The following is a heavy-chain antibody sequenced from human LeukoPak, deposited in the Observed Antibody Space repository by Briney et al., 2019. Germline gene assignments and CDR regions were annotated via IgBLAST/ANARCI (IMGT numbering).Heavy chain of an antibody. D-gene: IGHD2-2*01. Sequence: ASVTVSFKASGYTFTSYGISWVRQAPGQGREGMGWISAYNGNTNYAQKLQGRVTMTPDTSTSTAYMELRSLRSGDTAVYYCARGGVVPAAMVDYWGQGTLVTVSS. CDR1: GYTFTSYG. V-gene: IGHV1-18*01. CDR3: ARGGVVPAAMVDY. J-gene: IGHJ4*02. CDR2: ISAYNGNT.